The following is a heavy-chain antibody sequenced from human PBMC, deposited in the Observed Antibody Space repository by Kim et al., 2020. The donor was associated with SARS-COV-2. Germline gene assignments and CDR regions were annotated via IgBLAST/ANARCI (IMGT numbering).Heavy chain of an antibody. CDR1: GFTFSSFA. V-gene: IGHV3-23*01. CDR3: AKDNRQRVVVAADWFDP. CDR2: IWVSGGST. D-gene: IGHD2-15*01. Sequence: GGSLRLSCAASGFTFSSFAMSWVRQAPGKGLEWVSSIWVSGGSTFYADSVKGRFTISRDNSKNTLYLQMNSLRAEDTACYYCAKDNRQRVVVAADWFDPWGQGTLVTVSA. J-gene: IGHJ5*02.